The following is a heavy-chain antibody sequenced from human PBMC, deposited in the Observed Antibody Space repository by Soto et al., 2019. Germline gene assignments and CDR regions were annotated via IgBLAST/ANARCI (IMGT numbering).Heavy chain of an antibody. J-gene: IGHJ4*02. CDR2: INPNSRDT. CDR1: GYTFTAYY. V-gene: IGHV1-2*02. Sequence: QVQLVQSGAEVKKPGASVKVSCKASGYTFTAYYIHWVRQAPGQGLEWMGWINPNSRDTNNAQKFQGRVTMARDASTRTAYMELSRLRSKDTAVYYCARGTLTAADPCIDFWGRGTLVTVSS. D-gene: IGHD6-13*01. CDR3: ARGTLTAADPCIDF.